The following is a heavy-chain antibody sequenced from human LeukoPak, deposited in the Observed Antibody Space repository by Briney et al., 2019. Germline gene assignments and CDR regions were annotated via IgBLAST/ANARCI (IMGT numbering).Heavy chain of an antibody. CDR1: GYTYNRHG. D-gene: IGHD2-15*01. CDR2: ISCYNGDT. V-gene: IGHV1-18*01. J-gene: IGHJ5*01. CDR3: ARDPSNTSGHNAWFDY. Sequence: ASVKVSCKASGYTYNRHGISWVRQAPGQGPEWMGWISCYNGDTHYAQNYQGRLTMTTDTSTSTAYMELRSLRSDDTAVYYCARDPSNTSGHNAWFDYWGQGTLVTVS.